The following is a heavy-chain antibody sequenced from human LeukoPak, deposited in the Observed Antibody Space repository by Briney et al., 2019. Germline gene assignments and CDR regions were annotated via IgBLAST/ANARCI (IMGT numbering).Heavy chain of an antibody. CDR3: ANWGAGTKGLY. J-gene: IGHJ4*02. CDR1: XXXXXDXX. D-gene: IGHD1-1*01. Sequence: PGGSLRLSCAAXXXXXXDXXMDWVRXAXXXXXXWVSSISGSSGNTYYADSVKGRYSISRDNSKNTVFLQINRLRAEDTAIYYCANWGAGTKGLYWGQGTLVTVSS. CDR2: ISGSSGNT. V-gene: IGHV3-23*01.